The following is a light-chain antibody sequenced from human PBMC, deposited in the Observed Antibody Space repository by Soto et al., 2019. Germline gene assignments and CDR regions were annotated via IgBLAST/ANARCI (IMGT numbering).Light chain of an antibody. Sequence: DIQMTQSPGARSASVGEGVTITCRASQGIGRWLAWYQQKPGKAPNLLIYDASSLEGGVPSRFSGSGSGTAFTLTISSLQPDDFATYYCQHYNTYSSTFGQGTKVDIK. J-gene: IGKJ1*01. CDR3: QHYNTYSST. CDR1: QGIGRW. V-gene: IGKV1-5*01. CDR2: DAS.